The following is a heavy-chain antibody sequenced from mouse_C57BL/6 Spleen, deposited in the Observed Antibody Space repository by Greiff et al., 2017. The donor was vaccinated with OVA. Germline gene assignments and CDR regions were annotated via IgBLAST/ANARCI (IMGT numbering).Heavy chain of an antibody. CDR3: ASDYSNYGGYAMDY. CDR2: ISYDGSN. V-gene: IGHV3-6*01. Sequence: ESGPGLVKPSQSLSLTCSVTGYSITSGYYWNWIRQFPGNKLEWMGYISYDGSNNYNPSLKNRISITRDTSKNQFFLKLNSVTTEDTATYYCASDYSNYGGYAMDYWGQGTSVTVSS. D-gene: IGHD2-5*01. J-gene: IGHJ4*01. CDR1: GYSITSGYY.